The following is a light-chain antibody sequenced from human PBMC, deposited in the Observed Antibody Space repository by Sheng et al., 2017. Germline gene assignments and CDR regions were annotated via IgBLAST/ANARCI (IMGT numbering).Light chain of an antibody. Sequence: EIVLTQSPGTLSLSPGERGTLSCRASQSVSRSYLAWYQQKPGQAPRRPHLWCIQQGHLSSHDRFSGSGSGTDFTLTISSLQPEDVATYYCQKYDSAPYSFGPGTRVDIK. CDR3: QKYDSAPYS. CDR2: CI. V-gene: IGKV3-20*01. J-gene: IGKJ3*01. CDR1: QSVSRSY.